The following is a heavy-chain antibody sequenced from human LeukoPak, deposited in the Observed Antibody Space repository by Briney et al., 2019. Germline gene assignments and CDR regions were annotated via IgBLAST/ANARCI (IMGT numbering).Heavy chain of an antibody. Sequence: EPSQTLSLTCTVSGGSISSGSYYWSWIRQPAGEGLEWIGRFQTGGSTNYNPSLKGRVTISVDTSKNQFSLKLSSVTAADTAVYYCARGSTWVYFFDYWGQGTLVTVSS. CDR2: FQTGGST. V-gene: IGHV4-61*02. D-gene: IGHD6-13*01. CDR1: GGSISSGSYY. CDR3: ARGSTWVYFFDY. J-gene: IGHJ4*02.